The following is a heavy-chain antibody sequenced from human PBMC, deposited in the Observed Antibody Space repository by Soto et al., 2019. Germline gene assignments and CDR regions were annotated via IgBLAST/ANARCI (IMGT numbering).Heavy chain of an antibody. J-gene: IGHJ4*02. CDR2: IYYSGST. CDR1: GGSISSGDYY. D-gene: IGHD7-27*01. CDR3: AAKLGTTHYFDF. V-gene: IGHV4-30-4*01. Sequence: SETLSLTCTVSGGSISSGDYYWSWIRQPPGKGLEWIGYIYYSGSTYYNPPLQSRVIMSIDTSKNQFSLNLYSVTAADTAVYYCAAKLGTTHYFDFWGQGSLVTVSS.